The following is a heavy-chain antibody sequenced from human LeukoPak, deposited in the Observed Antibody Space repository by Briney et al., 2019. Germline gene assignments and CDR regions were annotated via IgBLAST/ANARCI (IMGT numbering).Heavy chain of an antibody. CDR3: ARDYGGNYRAHIDY. D-gene: IGHD4-23*01. V-gene: IGHV3-48*03. CDR1: GSTFSSYE. CDR2: ISSGGSTI. J-gene: IGHJ4*02. Sequence: GGSLRLSCAVSGSTFSSYEMNWIRQAPGKGLEWISYISSGGSTIYYADSVKGRFTISRDNAKNSLYLQMNSLRAEDTAVYYCARDYGGNYRAHIDYWGQETLVTVSS.